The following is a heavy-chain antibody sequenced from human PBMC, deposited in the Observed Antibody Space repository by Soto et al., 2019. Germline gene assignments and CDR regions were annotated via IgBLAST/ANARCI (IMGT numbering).Heavy chain of an antibody. J-gene: IGHJ6*02. CDR2: IIPIFGTA. CDR1: GGTFSSYA. Sequence: QVQLVQSGAEVKKPGSSVKVSCKASGGTFSSYAISWVRQAPGQGIEWMGGIIPIFGTANYAQKFQGRVTITADKSTSTAYMELSSLRSEDTAVYYCARDQATPPLYYYYGMDVWGQGTTVTVSS. CDR3: ARDQATPPLYYYYGMDV. V-gene: IGHV1-69*06. D-gene: IGHD2-15*01.